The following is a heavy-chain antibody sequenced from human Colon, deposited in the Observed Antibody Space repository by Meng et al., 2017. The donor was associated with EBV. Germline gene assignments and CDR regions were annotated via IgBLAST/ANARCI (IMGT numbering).Heavy chain of an antibody. Sequence: PQVQESGPRLVKPSETLSLTCTVSGCSISISSYYWGWIRQPPGKGLEWIGSIYYNGSTYYNPSLKSRVTISVDTSKNQFSLKLNSVTAADTAVYYCARRRYYYGSGSYHSYYFDYWGQGALVTVSS. V-gene: IGHV4-39*01. CDR3: ARRRYYYGSGSYHSYYFDY. CDR2: IYYNGST. CDR1: GCSISISSYY. J-gene: IGHJ4*02. D-gene: IGHD3-10*01.